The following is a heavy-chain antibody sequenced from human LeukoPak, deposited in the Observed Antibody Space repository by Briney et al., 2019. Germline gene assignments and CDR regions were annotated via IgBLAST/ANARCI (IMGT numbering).Heavy chain of an antibody. J-gene: IGHJ4*02. CDR2: ISGSDGHT. CDR1: GFTFGSYA. D-gene: IGHD4-23*01. V-gene: IGHV3-23*01. CDR3: AKAVTPAAGRIDY. Sequence: GGSLRLSCAASGFTFGSYAMSWVRQAPGEGLEWVPTISGSDGHTSYADSVKGRFTISRDNSKNTLWLQMNSLRAEDTAIYYCAKAVTPAAGRIDYWGQGTLVTVSS.